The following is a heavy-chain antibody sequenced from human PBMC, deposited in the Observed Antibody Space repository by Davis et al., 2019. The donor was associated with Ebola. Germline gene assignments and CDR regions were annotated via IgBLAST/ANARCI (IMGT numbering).Heavy chain of an antibody. CDR3: ARDRSGSPDAFDI. Sequence: ASVTVSRQASGYTFTSHGISWVRQAPGQGLEWMGWISAYNGNTNYAQKLQGRVTMTTDTSTSTAYMELRSLRSDDTAVYYCARDRSGSPDAFDIWGQGTMVTVSS. CDR2: ISAYNGNT. J-gene: IGHJ3*02. CDR1: GYTFTSHG. D-gene: IGHD1-26*01. V-gene: IGHV1-18*01.